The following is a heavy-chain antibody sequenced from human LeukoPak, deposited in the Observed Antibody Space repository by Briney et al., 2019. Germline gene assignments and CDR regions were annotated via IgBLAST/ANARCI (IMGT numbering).Heavy chain of an antibody. CDR3: ARRRTTLSSSWYDYYFDY. V-gene: IGHV3-21*04. CDR1: GFTFSNYG. CDR2: ITSSSSYI. J-gene: IGHJ4*02. Sequence: GGSLRLSCAASGFTFSNYGMNWVRQAPGKGLEWLSSITSSSSYIYYADSVKGRFTISRDNAKNSLYLQMNSLRAEDTALYYCARRRTTLSSSWYDYYFDYWGQGTLVTVSS. D-gene: IGHD6-13*01.